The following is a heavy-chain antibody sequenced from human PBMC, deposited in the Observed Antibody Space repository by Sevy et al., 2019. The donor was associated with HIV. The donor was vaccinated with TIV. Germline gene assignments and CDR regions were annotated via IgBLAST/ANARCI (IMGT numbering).Heavy chain of an antibody. J-gene: IGHJ6*02. CDR2: IKKDGSEK. Sequence: VGSLRLSCAASGFTFSNYWMSWVRQAPGKGLEWVANIKKDGSEKYYVDSVKGRFTISRDNAKNSLFLQMNSLRAEDTALYYCARDCSSTSCLWGLDVWGQGTTVTVSS. D-gene: IGHD2-2*01. CDR3: ARDCSSTSCLWGLDV. CDR1: GFTFSNYW. V-gene: IGHV3-7*03.